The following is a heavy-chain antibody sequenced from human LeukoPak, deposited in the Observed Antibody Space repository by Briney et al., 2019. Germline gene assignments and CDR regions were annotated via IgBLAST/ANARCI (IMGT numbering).Heavy chain of an antibody. CDR1: GFTVSSNY. Sequence: GGSLTLSCAASGFTVSSNYMSWVRQAPGKGLEWVSVIYSSGSTYYADSVKGRFTISRDNSKNTLYLQMNSLRAGDTAVYYCASQTAYWGQGILVTVSS. CDR3: ASQTAY. J-gene: IGHJ4*02. V-gene: IGHV3-66*02. CDR2: IYSSGST.